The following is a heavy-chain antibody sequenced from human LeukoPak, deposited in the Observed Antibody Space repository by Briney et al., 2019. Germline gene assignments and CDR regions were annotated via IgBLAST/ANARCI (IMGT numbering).Heavy chain of an antibody. V-gene: IGHV3-21*01. Sequence: GGSLRLSCAASGFTFTAYNMNWVRQAPGKELEWVSSISSSRNYTYYADSVKGRFTISRNNAKNSLYLQMNSLRAEDTAVYYCARGYSSSTLDYWGQGTLVTVSS. CDR1: GFTFTAYN. J-gene: IGHJ4*02. CDR3: ARGYSSSTLDY. CDR2: ISSSRNYT. D-gene: IGHD6-13*01.